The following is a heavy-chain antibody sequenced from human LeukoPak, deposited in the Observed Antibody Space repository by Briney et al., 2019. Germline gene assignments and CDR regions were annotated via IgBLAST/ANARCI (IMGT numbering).Heavy chain of an antibody. Sequence: PGRSLRLSCAASGFTCSSYGMHWFRQAPGKELEGVAAIWCDGGNKNYADSVKGRFTISRDNSKNTLYLQMNSLRAEDTTVYYCAKDHYYDSSGYHLEYFQHWGQGTLVTVSS. CDR2: IWCDGGNK. V-gene: IGHV3-33*06. CDR1: GFTCSSYG. D-gene: IGHD3-22*01. CDR3: AKDHYYDSSGYHLEYFQH. J-gene: IGHJ1*01.